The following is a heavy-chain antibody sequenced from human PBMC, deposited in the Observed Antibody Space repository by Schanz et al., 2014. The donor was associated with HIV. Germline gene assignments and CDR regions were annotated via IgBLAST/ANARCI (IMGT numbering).Heavy chain of an antibody. Sequence: VQLVESGGDLVKPGGSLRLSCAASGFSVSVNYMTWVRQAPGKGLEWVSVIYSGGNTYYADSVKGRFTISRDNSKNMLYRQMNSLRAEDTAVYYCASRTYYYASERYFLGDGMDVWGQGTTVTVSS. D-gene: IGHD3-10*01. CDR2: IYSGGNT. V-gene: IGHV3-66*01. CDR1: GFSVSVNY. CDR3: ASRTYYYASERYFLGDGMDV. J-gene: IGHJ6*02.